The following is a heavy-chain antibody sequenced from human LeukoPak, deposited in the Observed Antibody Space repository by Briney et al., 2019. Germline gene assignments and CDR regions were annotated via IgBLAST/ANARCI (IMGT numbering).Heavy chain of an antibody. CDR3: ARYQLLYGGFDP. D-gene: IGHD2-2*02. V-gene: IGHV1-46*01. CDR1: GYTFTSYY. J-gene: IGHJ5*02. Sequence: ASVKVSCRASGYTFTSYYMHWVRQAPGQGLEWMGIINPSGGSTSYAQKFQGRVTMTRDTSTSTVYMELSSLRSEDTAVYYCARYQLLYGGFDPWGQGTLVTVSS. CDR2: INPSGGST.